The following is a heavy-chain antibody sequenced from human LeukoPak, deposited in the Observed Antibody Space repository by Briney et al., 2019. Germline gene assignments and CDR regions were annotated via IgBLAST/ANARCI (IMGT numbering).Heavy chain of an antibody. V-gene: IGHV3-74*01. CDR3: ASGLRYFDWLTDYFDY. Sequence: GGSLRLSCAASGFTFSSYWMHWVRQAPGKGLVWVSRINSDGSSTSYADSVKGRFTISRDNAENTLYLQMNSLRAEDTAVYYCASGLRYFDWLTDYFDYWGQGTLVTVSS. J-gene: IGHJ4*02. CDR1: GFTFSSYW. CDR2: INSDGSST. D-gene: IGHD3-9*01.